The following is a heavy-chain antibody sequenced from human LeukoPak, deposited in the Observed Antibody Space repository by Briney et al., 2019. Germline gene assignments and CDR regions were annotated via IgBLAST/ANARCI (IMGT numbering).Heavy chain of an antibody. CDR3: ARVDTAMVAGGGDY. CDR2: INPNSGGT. J-gene: IGHJ4*02. V-gene: IGHV1-2*02. D-gene: IGHD5-18*01. CDR1: GYTFTGYY. Sequence: ASVRVSCKASGYTFTGYYMHWVRQAPGQGLEWMGWINPNSGGTNYAQKFQGRVTMTRDTSISTAYMELSRLRSDDTAVYYCARVDTAMVAGGGDYWGQGTLVTVSS.